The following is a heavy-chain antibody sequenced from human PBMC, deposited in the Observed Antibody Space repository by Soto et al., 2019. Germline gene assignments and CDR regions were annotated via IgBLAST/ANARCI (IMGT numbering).Heavy chain of an antibody. CDR1: GGSIRNGDYY. CDR3: ARGAPRGIIHDFDS. V-gene: IGHV4-30-4*01. D-gene: IGHD3-10*01. Sequence: PSETLSLTCTVSGGSIRNGDYYWGWIRQPPGKGLEWIGYVYYSGTTYSHPSLNSRVSISVDTSEKQFSLRLSSVTAADTAVYYCARGAPRGIIHDFDSWGQGSLVTVSS. CDR2: VYYSGTT. J-gene: IGHJ4*02.